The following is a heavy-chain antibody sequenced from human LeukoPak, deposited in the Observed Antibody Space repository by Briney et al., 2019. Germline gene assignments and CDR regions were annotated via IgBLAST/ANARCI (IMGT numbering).Heavy chain of an antibody. Sequence: ESSETLSLTCTVSGGSISGYYWSWIRQPAGEGLEWIGRMYSSGSTNDNPSLKSRVSMSVDTSNNQFSLNLSSVTAADTAVYYCARKRKGAYDFDCWGQGTRVTVSS. V-gene: IGHV4-4*07. CDR3: ARKRKGAYDFDC. CDR2: MYSSGST. CDR1: GGSISGYY. D-gene: IGHD3-16*01. J-gene: IGHJ4*02.